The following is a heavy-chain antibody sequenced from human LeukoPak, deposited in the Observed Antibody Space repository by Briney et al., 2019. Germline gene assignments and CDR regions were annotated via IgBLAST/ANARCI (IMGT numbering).Heavy chain of an antibody. Sequence: VASVKVSCKASGYTFTSYDINWVRQATGQGLEWMGWINPNSGGTNYAQKFQGRVTMTRDTSISTAYMELSRLRSDDTAVYYCARDWSFDIWGQGTMVTVSS. CDR3: ARDWSFDI. J-gene: IGHJ3*02. CDR1: GYTFTSYD. V-gene: IGHV1-2*02. CDR2: INPNSGGT.